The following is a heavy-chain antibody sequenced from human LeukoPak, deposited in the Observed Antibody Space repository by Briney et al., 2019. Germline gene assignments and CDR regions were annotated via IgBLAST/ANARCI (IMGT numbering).Heavy chain of an antibody. CDR2: IKQDGSEK. CDR3: ASLSEGDYYFDY. D-gene: IGHD1-26*01. CDR1: GFTFSSYW. Sequence: PGGSLRLSCAASGFTFSSYWMSWVRQAPGKGLEWVANIKQDGSEKYYVDSGKGRFTISRDNGKNSLYLQMNSLRAEDTAVYYCASLSEGDYYFDYWGQGTLVTVSS. V-gene: IGHV3-7*01. J-gene: IGHJ4*02.